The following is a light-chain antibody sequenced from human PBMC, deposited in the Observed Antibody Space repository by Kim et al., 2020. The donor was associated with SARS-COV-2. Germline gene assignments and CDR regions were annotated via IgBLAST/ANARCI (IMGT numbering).Light chain of an antibody. V-gene: IGLV3-1*01. CDR3: QAWDSSLV. J-gene: IGLJ2*01. CDR1: KLGDKY. Sequence: SYELTQPPSVSVSPGQTASITCSGDKLGDKYACWYQQKPGQSPVLVIYQDSKRPSGIPERFSCSNSGNTATLTISGTQAMDEADYYCQAWDSSLVFGGGT. CDR2: QDS.